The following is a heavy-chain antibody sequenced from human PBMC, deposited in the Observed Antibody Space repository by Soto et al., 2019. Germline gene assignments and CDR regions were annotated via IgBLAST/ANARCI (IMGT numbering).Heavy chain of an antibody. CDR1: GFSIDDFA. CDR3: AKDNRGRYGDYESTWFEP. Sequence: PGGSLRLSCAASGFSIDDFAMHWVRQAPGKGLEWVSSISWDSGKIGYADSVTGRFSVSRDNAKNSLFLQMSSLKPEDTAFYFCAKDNRGRYGDYESTWFEPWGQGTLVTVSS. CDR2: ISWDSGKI. J-gene: IGHJ5*02. V-gene: IGHV3-9*01. D-gene: IGHD4-17*01.